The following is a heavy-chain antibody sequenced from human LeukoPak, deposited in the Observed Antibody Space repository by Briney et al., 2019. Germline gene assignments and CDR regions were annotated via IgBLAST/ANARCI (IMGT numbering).Heavy chain of an antibody. D-gene: IGHD1-26*01. CDR3: SRSSGSPHYYFAH. CDR1: GITFSNTW. V-gene: IGHV3-15*01. Sequence: PGGSLRLSCVTSGITFSNTWMSWVRQSPGKGLGWVGRIKSTPEGGTVEYGTPVKGRFTVSRDDSKSTLYLQMNSLKIEDTAVYYCSRSSGSPHYYFAHWGQGTLVTVSS. CDR2: IKSTPEGGTV. J-gene: IGHJ4*02.